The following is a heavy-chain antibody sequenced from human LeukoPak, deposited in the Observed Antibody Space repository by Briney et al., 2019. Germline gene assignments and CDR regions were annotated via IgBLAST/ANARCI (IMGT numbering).Heavy chain of an antibody. J-gene: IGHJ4*02. V-gene: IGHV1-2*02. CDR3: ASSIVYCSSTSCYFN. CDR2: INPNGGAT. D-gene: IGHD2-2*01. Sequence: ASVKVSCKASGYTFIDYYLHWVRQAPGQGLEWMGWINPNGGATIYAQKFQGRVTMTRDTSISTAYMELSRLRSDDTAVYYCASSIVYCSSTSCYFNWGQGTLVTVSS. CDR1: GYTFIDYY.